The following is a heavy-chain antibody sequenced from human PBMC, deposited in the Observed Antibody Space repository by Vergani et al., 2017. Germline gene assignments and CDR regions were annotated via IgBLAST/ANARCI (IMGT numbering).Heavy chain of an antibody. CDR1: GFTFSDYY. Sequence: QVQLVESGGGLVKPGGSLSLSCAASGFTFSDYYMSWIRQAPGKGLEWVSYISTSSSYTNYAASVKGRFTISRDNAKNSLYLQMNSLRAEDTAVYYCARGPTYYYDSSGDAFDIWGQGTMVTVSS. J-gene: IGHJ3*02. CDR3: ARGPTYYYDSSGDAFDI. D-gene: IGHD3-22*01. CDR2: ISTSSSYT. V-gene: IGHV3-11*05.